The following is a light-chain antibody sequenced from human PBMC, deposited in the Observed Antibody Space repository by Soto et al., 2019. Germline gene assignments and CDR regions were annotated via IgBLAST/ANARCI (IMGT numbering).Light chain of an antibody. CDR3: QQRRNWPLT. CDR2: DAS. CDR1: QSISSF. Sequence: EIVLTQSPATLSLSPGERATLSCRASQSISSFLAWYQQKRGQAPRLLIYDASNRATGIPVRFSGSGSGTDFTLTISSLEPEDFAVYYCQQRRNWPLTFGVGTKVEIK. V-gene: IGKV3-11*01. J-gene: IGKJ4*01.